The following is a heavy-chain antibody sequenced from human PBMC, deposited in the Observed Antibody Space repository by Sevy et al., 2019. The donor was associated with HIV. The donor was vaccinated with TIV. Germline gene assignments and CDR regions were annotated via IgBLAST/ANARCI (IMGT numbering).Heavy chain of an antibody. CDR1: GFTFSDYY. J-gene: IGHJ4*02. D-gene: IGHD2-2*01. CDR2: ISGRSSYI. Sequence: GGSLRLSCAASGFTFSDYYMNWVRQAPGKGLEWVSSISGRSSYIHYAHSVRGRFTISRDNAKNSLYLQMNGLRVDDTAVYFCARDGGCSSTSCLLYFDSWGQGALVTVSS. V-gene: IGHV3-21*01. CDR3: ARDGGCSSTSCLLYFDS.